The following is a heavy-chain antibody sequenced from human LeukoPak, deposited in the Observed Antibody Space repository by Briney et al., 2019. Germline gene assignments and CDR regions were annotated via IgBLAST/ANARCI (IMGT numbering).Heavy chain of an antibody. CDR3: ARTGLAAAGSYAFYWFDP. CDR2: INWNGGST. V-gene: IGHV3-20*01. J-gene: IGHJ5*02. D-gene: IGHD6-13*01. Sequence: PGGSLRLSCAASGFTFDDYGMSWVRQAPGKGLEWVSGINWNGGSTGYADSVKGRFTISRDNAKNSLYPQMNSLRAEDTALYHCARTGLAAAGSYAFYWFDPWGQGTLVTVSS. CDR1: GFTFDDYG.